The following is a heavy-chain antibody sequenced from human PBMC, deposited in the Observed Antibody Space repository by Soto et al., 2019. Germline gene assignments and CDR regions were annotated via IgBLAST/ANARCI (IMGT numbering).Heavy chain of an antibody. V-gene: IGHV3-23*01. Sequence: GGSLRLSCAASGFTFSSYAMSWVRQAPGKGLEWVSAISGSGGSTYYANSVKGRSTISKDNSKNTLYLQMTSLRAADTAVYYCAKDADFGYYGSGSYYNEDYFDYWGQGTLVTVSS. CDR1: GFTFSSYA. CDR3: AKDADFGYYGSGSYYNEDYFDY. J-gene: IGHJ4*02. CDR2: ISGSGGST. D-gene: IGHD3-10*01.